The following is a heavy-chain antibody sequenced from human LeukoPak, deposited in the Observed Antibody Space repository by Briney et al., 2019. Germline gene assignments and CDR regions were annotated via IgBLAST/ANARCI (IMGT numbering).Heavy chain of an antibody. D-gene: IGHD3-10*01. CDR1: GGSISSGSYY. Sequence: SETLSLTCTVSGGSISSGSYYWSWIRQPAGKGLEWIGRIYTSGSTNYNPSLKSRVTISVDTSKNQFSLKLSSVTAADTAVYYCARGQHYYGSESYPEWGQGTLVTVSS. J-gene: IGHJ4*02. CDR2: IYTSGST. CDR3: ARGQHYYGSESYPE. V-gene: IGHV4-61*02.